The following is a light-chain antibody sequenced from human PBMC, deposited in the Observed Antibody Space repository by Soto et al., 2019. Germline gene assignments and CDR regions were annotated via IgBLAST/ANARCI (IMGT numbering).Light chain of an antibody. CDR3: QKYNSAPLT. Sequence: DVQMTQSPSSLSASVGDRVTITCRASQGIAPYLAWFQQKPGKVPRLLIYATSTLQSGVPSRFSGSGSGTDFTLTISSLQTDDGATYYCQKYNSAPLTFGGGTTVEIK. J-gene: IGKJ4*01. CDR2: ATS. V-gene: IGKV1-27*01. CDR1: QGIAPY.